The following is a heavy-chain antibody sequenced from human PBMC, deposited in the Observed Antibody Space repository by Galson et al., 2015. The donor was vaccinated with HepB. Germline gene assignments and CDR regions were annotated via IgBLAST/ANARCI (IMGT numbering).Heavy chain of an antibody. CDR1: GGSISSGGYS. Sequence: LSLTCAVSGGSISSGGYSWSWIRQSPWRGLEWIGYVYHSGSTYSNPSLKSRLTISMDKSKNQFSLRLTSVTVADTAMYYCARADGGDYNFAHWGQGSLVTVSS. V-gene: IGHV4-30-2*06. CDR2: VYHSGST. CDR3: ARADGGDYNFAH. D-gene: IGHD4-17*01. J-gene: IGHJ4*02.